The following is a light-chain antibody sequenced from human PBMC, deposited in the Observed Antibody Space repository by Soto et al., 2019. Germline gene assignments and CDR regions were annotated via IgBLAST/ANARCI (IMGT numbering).Light chain of an antibody. CDR3: ETWDSDTSV. V-gene: IGLV4-60*03. CDR2: LEGSGSY. Sequence: QSVLTQSSSASASLGSSVKLTCTLNSGHSTYIIAWHQHQPGKAPRYLMKLEGSGSYNKGSGVPDRFSGSSSGADRYLTISNLQSEDEADYYCETWDSDTSVFGGGTKLTVL. J-gene: IGLJ2*01. CDR1: SGHSTYI.